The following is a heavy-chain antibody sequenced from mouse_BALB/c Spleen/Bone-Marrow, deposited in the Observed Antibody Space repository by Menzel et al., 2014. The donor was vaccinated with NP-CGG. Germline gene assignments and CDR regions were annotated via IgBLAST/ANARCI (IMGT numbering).Heavy chain of an antibody. CDR2: INPSNGGT. CDR1: GYTFTSYY. V-gene: IGHV1-53*01. D-gene: IGHD2-3*01. CDR3: TRSDGYYVPHWYFDV. J-gene: IGHJ1*01. Sequence: QVQLKQSGAELVKPGASVKLSCKASGYTFTSYYMYWVKQRPGQGLEWIGEINPSNGGTNFNEKFKSKATLTVAKSSSTAYMQLSSLTSEDSAVYYCTRSDGYYVPHWYFDVWGAGTTVTVSS.